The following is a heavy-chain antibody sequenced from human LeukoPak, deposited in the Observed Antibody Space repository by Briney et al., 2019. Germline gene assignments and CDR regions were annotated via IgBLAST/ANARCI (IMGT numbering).Heavy chain of an antibody. CDR2: IFPGDSDT. CDR1: GYSFTNYW. V-gene: IGHV5-51*01. J-gene: IGHJ4*02. Sequence: GESLKISCKGSGYSFTNYWIGWVRQMPGKGLEWMGIIFPGDSDTRYSPSFQGQVTISADKSIGTAYLQWSSLRASDTAIYYCARDVDYWGQGTLVTVSS. CDR3: ARDVDY.